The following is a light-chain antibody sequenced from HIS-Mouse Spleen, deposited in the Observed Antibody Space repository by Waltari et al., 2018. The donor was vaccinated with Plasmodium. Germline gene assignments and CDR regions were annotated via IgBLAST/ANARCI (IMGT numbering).Light chain of an antibody. Sequence: DIQVTHAPSTLSPAVGDSITITCRASQSISSWLAWYQQKPGKAPKLLIYKASSLESGVPSRFSGSGSGTEFTLTISSLQPDDFATYYCQQYNSYSWTFGQGTKVEIK. CDR1: QSISSW. V-gene: IGKV1-5*03. J-gene: IGKJ1*01. CDR2: KAS. CDR3: QQYNSYSWT.